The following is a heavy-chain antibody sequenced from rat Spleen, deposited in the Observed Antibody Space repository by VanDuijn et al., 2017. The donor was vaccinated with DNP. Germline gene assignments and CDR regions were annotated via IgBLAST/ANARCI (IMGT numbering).Heavy chain of an antibody. V-gene: IGHV3-1*01. CDR1: GYSITSNY. J-gene: IGHJ2*01. D-gene: IGHD1-10*01. CDR3: ARYRITTRDYFDY. Sequence: EVQLQESGPGLVKPSQSLSLTCSVTGYSITSNYWGWIRKFPGNKMEWMGYISYSGSTSYNPSLKSRISITRDTSKNQFFLQLNSVSPEDTATYYCARYRITTRDYFDYWGQGVMVTVSS. CDR2: ISYSGST.